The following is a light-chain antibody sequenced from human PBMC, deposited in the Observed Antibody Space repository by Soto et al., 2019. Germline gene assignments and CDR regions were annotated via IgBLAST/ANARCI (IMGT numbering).Light chain of an antibody. J-gene: IGLJ1*01. V-gene: IGLV2-14*01. CDR3: SSYTSGSTLYV. Sequence: QSALTQPASVSGSPGQSITISCTGTSSDVGGYDYVSWYQQHPGKAPRLMIYKASNRPSGVSHRFSGSRSGNTASLTISGLQAEDEADYYCSSYTSGSTLYVFXTGTKVTVL. CDR2: KAS. CDR1: SSDVGGYDY.